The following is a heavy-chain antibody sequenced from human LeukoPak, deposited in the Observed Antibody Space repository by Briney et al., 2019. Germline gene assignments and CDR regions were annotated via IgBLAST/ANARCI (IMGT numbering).Heavy chain of an antibody. CDR2: IYYSGST. V-gene: IGHV4-59*12. Sequence: SETLSLTCTVSGGSISSYYWSWIRQPPGKGLEWIGYIYYSGSTNYNPSLKSRVTISVDTSKNQFSLKLSSVTAADTAVYYCARDPNYYDSSGLTSDAFDIWGQGTMVTVSS. D-gene: IGHD3-22*01. CDR1: GGSISSYY. J-gene: IGHJ3*02. CDR3: ARDPNYYDSSGLTSDAFDI.